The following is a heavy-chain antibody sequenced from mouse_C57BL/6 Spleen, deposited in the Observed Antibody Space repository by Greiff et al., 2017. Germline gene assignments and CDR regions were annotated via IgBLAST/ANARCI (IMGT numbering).Heavy chain of an antibody. V-gene: IGHV1-69*01. D-gene: IGHD2-3*01. CDR1: GYTFTSYW. CDR3: ARYADGYYVDY. Sequence: VQLQQPGAELVMPGASVKLSCKASGYTFTSYWMHWVKQRPGQGLEWIGEIDPSDSNTNYNQKFKGKSTLTVDKSSSTAYMQLSSLTSEDSAVYYCARYADGYYVDYWGQGTTLTVSS. J-gene: IGHJ2*01. CDR2: IDPSDSNT.